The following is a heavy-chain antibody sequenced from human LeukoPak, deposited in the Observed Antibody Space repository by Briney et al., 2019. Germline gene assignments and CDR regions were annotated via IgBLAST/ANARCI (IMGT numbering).Heavy chain of an antibody. CDR3: ARENVATMVRGVMADYYGMDV. V-gene: IGHV4-59*01. D-gene: IGHD3-10*01. Sequence: SETLSLTCIVSGGSISGYYWSWIRQPPGKGLEWIGYIYHTGSTKYNPSLKSRVSISVDTSKNQFSLKLSSVTAADTAVYYCARENVATMVRGVMADYYGMDVWGQGTTVTVSS. J-gene: IGHJ6*02. CDR2: IYHTGST. CDR1: GGSISGYY.